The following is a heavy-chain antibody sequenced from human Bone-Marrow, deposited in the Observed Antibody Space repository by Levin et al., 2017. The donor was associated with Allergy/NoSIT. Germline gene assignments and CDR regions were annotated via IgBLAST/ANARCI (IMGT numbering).Heavy chain of an antibody. V-gene: IGHV3-23*01. CDR3: ARDQDYYDSSGYSH. D-gene: IGHD3-22*01. CDR1: GFSFSRYV. J-gene: IGHJ4*02. Sequence: GGSLRLSCAASGFSFSRYVMGWVRQAPGKGLEWVSSINSRGNTDYSDSVKGRFTISRDNSKNTLYLELTSLRDEDTALYYCARDQDYYDSSGYSHWGQGTLVTVSS. CDR2: INSRGNT.